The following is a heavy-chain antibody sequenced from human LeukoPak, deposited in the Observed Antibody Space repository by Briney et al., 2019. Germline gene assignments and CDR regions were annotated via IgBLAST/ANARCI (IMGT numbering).Heavy chain of an antibody. J-gene: IGHJ4*02. D-gene: IGHD6-13*01. CDR1: DGSISSYY. Sequence: SETLSLTYTVSDGSISSYYWSWIRQPPGKGLEWVGYIYYSGSTNYNPSLKSRVTISVDMSKNQFSLKLSSVTAADTAVYYCARGGFPEYSTSWFYWGQGTLVTVPS. CDR2: IYYSGST. V-gene: IGHV4-59*08. CDR3: ARGGFPEYSTSWFY.